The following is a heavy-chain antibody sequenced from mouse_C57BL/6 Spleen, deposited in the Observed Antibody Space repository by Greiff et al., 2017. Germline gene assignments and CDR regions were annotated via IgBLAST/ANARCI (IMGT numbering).Heavy chain of an antibody. V-gene: IGHV1-61*01. CDR1: GYTFTSYW. D-gene: IGHD1-1*01. Sequence: QVQLQQPGAELVRPGSSVKLSCKASGYTFTSYWMDWVKQRPGQGLEWIGNIYPSDSATHYNQKFKDKATLTVDKSSSTDYMQLSSLTSEDSAVYYCARGFYGSATGFAYWGQGTLVTVSA. CDR2: IYPSDSAT. CDR3: ARGFYGSATGFAY. J-gene: IGHJ3*01.